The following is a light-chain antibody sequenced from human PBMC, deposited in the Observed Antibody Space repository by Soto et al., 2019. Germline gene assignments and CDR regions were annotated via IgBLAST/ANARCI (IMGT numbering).Light chain of an antibody. J-gene: IGKJ1*01. Sequence: DLMLAQSPDSVSVSLGERATINCRASQSVLYSSNNRNYLAWYQQKPRQPPKLLIYWASTRESGVPSRFSGSGSGTDFTLTISSLQAEDMAVYYCQQYYDSPWTFGQGTKVDIK. CDR2: WAS. CDR1: QSVLYSSNNRNY. V-gene: IGKV4-1*01. CDR3: QQYYDSPWT.